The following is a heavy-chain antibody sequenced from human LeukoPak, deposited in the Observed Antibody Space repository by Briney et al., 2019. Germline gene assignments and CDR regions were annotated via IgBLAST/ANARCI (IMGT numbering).Heavy chain of an antibody. J-gene: IGHJ4*02. CDR2: ISSSGSTI. CDR1: GFTFSNAW. D-gene: IGHD3-3*01. V-gene: IGHV3-48*04. CDR3: AGYDFWSGYHTFDY. Sequence: GGSLRLSCAASGFTFSNAWMNWVRQAPGKGLEWVSYISSSGSTIYYADSVKGRFTISRDNAKNSLYLQMNSLRAEDTAVYYCAGYDFWSGYHTFDYWGQGTLVTVSS.